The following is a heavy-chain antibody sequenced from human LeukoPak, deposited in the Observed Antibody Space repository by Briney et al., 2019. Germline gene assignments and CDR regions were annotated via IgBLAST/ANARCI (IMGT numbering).Heavy chain of an antibody. CDR1: GFTFSSYS. J-gene: IGHJ4*02. Sequence: GGSLRLSCAASGFTFSSYSMNWVRQAPGKGLEWVSSIGSSSSYIYYADSVKGRFTISRDNAKNSLCLQMNSLRAEDTAVYYCARDRGGVATTPFDYWGQGTLVTVSS. D-gene: IGHD5-12*01. CDR3: ARDRGGVATTPFDY. V-gene: IGHV3-21*01. CDR2: IGSSSSYI.